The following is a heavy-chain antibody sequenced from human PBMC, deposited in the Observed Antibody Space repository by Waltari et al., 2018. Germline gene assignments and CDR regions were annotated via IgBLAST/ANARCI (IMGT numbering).Heavy chain of an antibody. D-gene: IGHD4-17*01. J-gene: IGHJ5*02. CDR3: AGSGGNGDYDR. Sequence: QVQLQESGPGLVKPSETLSPPCTVSGDSMNNYYWTWIRQSPGTGLEWIGYIYYSGSTNYNPSLESRVTISIKPSKNQFALKLSSVTAADTAVYYCAGSGGNGDYDRWGQGTQVTVSS. V-gene: IGHV4-59*01. CDR1: GDSMNNYY. CDR2: IYYSGST.